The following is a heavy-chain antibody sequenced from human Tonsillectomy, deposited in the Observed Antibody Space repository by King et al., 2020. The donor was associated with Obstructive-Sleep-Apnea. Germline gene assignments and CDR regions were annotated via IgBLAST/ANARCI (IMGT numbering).Heavy chain of an antibody. Sequence: VQLQESGPGLVKPSQTLSLTCTVSGGYITSGDYYWSWIRQPPGKGLEWIGYVYYSGRTYSNPSLKSRVTISVDTSKTQFSLKLCSVTAADTAVYYCARGNYYDSSGYYHRGEWFDPWGQGTLVTVSS. V-gene: IGHV4-30-4*01. CDR1: GGYITSGDYY. CDR2: VYYSGRT. CDR3: ARGNYYDSSGYYHRGEWFDP. D-gene: IGHD3-22*01. J-gene: IGHJ5*02.